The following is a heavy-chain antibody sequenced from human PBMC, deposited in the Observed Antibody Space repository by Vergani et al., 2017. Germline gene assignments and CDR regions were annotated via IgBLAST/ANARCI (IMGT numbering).Heavy chain of an antibody. D-gene: IGHD2-2*02. J-gene: IGHJ1*01. V-gene: IGHV3-23*01. CDR2: INNDGTTT. CDR1: GFTFTFFG. CDR3: AKDRRGYCSSTSCYTAKYFQH. Sequence: EVQLLESGGGLVQPGGSLRLSCAASGFTFTFFGMSWVRQAPGKGLEWVSSINNDGTTTHYADSVKGRFTISRDNSKSTLYLQMNSLRAEDTAVYYCAKDRRGYCSSTSCYTAKYFQHWGQGTLVTVSS.